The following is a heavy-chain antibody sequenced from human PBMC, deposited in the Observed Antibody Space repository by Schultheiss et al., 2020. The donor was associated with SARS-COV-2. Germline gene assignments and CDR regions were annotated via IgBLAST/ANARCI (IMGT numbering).Heavy chain of an antibody. V-gene: IGHV4-4*02. CDR1: GGSISSSNW. J-gene: IGHJ6*02. CDR2: IYHSGST. D-gene: IGHD5-18*01. CDR3: ARTAMADYYYYGMDV. Sequence: SETLSLTCTVSGGSISSSNWWSWVRQPPGKGLEWIGEIYHSGSTNYNPSLKSRVTISVDTSKNQFSLKLSSVTAADTAVYYCARTAMADYYYYGMDVWGQGTTVTVSS.